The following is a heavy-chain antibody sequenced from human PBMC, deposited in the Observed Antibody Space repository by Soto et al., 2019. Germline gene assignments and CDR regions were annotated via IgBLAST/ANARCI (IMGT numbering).Heavy chain of an antibody. CDR3: ASTYSGSCVVNFQH. Sequence: SETLSLTCTVSGGSISSGDYYWSWIRQPPGKGLEWIGYIYYSGSTYYNPSLKSRVTISVDTSKNQFSLKLSSVTAADTAVYYCASTYSGSCVVNFQHWGQGTLVTVSS. D-gene: IGHD1-26*01. CDR1: GGSISSGDYY. J-gene: IGHJ1*01. V-gene: IGHV4-30-4*01. CDR2: IYYSGST.